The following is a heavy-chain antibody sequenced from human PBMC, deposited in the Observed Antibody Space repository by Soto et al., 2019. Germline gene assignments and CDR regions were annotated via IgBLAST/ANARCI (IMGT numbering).Heavy chain of an antibody. V-gene: IGHV4-30-4*01. CDR2: INHNAST. CDR3: ARGVRLLSGSFDP. J-gene: IGHJ5*02. CDR1: GGSISSGDYY. Sequence: PSQTLSLTCTVSGGSISSGDYYWSWIRQPPGKGLEWIGEINHNASTNYNPSLTSRVTISVDTSKNHFSLKLTSVTAADTAVYYCARGVRLLSGSFDPWGQGNLVTVS. D-gene: IGHD5-12*01.